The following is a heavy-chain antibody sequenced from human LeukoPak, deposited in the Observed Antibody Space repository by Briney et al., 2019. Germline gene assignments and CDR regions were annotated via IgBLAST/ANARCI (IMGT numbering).Heavy chain of an antibody. CDR1: RGSFSGYF. V-gene: IGHV4-34*01. CDR2: MNESGST. D-gene: IGHD2-8*02. Sequence: SETLSLTCDVYRGSFSGYFWSWIRQTPGKGLEWLGEMNESGSTNYNPSLKSRVTISVAVSKNQYSLRLTSVTAADTAVYYCARKGFVESTGWRGAFDVWGRGTMVTVSS. CDR3: ARKGFVESTGWRGAFDV. J-gene: IGHJ3*01.